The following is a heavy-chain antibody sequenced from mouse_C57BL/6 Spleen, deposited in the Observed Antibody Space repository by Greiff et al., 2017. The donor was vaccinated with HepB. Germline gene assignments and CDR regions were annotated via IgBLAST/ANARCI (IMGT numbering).Heavy chain of an antibody. J-gene: IGHJ3*01. CDR1: GYTFTSYW. Sequence: VQLQQPGAELVKPGASVKMSCKASGYTFTSYWITWVKQRPGQGLEWIGDIYPGSGSTNYNEKFKSKATLTVDTSSSTAYMQLSSLTSEDSAVYYCAREGDYYGSSYAAGYWGQGTLVTVSA. CDR3: AREGDYYGSSYAAGY. D-gene: IGHD1-1*01. V-gene: IGHV1-55*01. CDR2: IYPGSGST.